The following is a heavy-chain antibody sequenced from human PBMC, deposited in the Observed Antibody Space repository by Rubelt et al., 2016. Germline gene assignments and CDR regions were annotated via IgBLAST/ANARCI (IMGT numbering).Heavy chain of an antibody. CDR3: AKGGIRFLELLPSNYFDY. J-gene: IGHJ4*02. Sequence: PRGESGGGLVQPRGSLRLSCKASGFSVSSDYISWVRQAPGKGLEWVSIIYRAGDTYYADSVKGRFIISRDNSENTVYLQMNSLKGEDTAVYYCAKGGIRFLELLPSNYFDYWGQGTLVTVSS. D-gene: IGHD3-3*01. CDR1: GFSVSSDY. V-gene: IGHV3-66*01. CDR2: IYRAGDT.